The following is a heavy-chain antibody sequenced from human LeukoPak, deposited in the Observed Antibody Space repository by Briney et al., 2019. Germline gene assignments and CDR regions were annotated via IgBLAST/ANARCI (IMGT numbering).Heavy chain of an antibody. CDR3: ARAASDVIWY. CDR1: GFTFSSYW. CDR2: INSDGSTT. Sequence: GGSQRLSYAASGFTFSSYWMHWVRQAPGKGLVWVSRINSDGSTTSYADSVKGRFTISRDNAKNTLYLQMNSLRAEDTAVYYCARAASDVIWYWGQETLVTVSS. J-gene: IGHJ4*02. D-gene: IGHD3-16*02. V-gene: IGHV3-74*01.